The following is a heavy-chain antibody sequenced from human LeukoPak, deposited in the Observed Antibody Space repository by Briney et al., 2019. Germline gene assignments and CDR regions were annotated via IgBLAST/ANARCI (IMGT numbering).Heavy chain of an antibody. J-gene: IGHJ4*02. CDR1: GGSISSSNYY. Sequence: SETLSLTCSIPGGSISSSNYYWSWIRQPPGKGLEWIGEINHSGSTNYNPSLKSRVTISVDTSRNQFSLKLSSVTAADTAVYYCARVRLDCSGGSCYKGRSFFDYWGQGTLVTVSS. CDR3: ARVRLDCSGGSCYKGRSFFDY. D-gene: IGHD2-15*01. V-gene: IGHV4-39*07. CDR2: INHSGST.